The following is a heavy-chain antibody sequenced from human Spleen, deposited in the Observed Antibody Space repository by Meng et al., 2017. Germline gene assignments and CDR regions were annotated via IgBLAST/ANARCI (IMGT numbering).Heavy chain of an antibody. V-gene: IGHV4-31*03. CDR1: GGSISSGTYY. CDR3: ARYVFDSSSLYSNWFDP. Sequence: QVQLQESGPGLVKPSQTLSLTCTVSGGSISSGTYYWGWIRQLPGKGLGWIAYIHYSGSTYYSPSLKSRVTISVDTSKNQLSLKLSSMTAADTAVYYCARYVFDSSSLYSNWFDPWGQGTLVTVSS. CDR2: IHYSGST. D-gene: IGHD3-22*01. J-gene: IGHJ5*02.